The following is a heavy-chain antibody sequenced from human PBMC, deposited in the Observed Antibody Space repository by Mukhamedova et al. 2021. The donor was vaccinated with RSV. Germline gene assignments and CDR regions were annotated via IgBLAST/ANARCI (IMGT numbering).Heavy chain of an antibody. CDR3: SRHVDRPQRYNWFDP. D-gene: IGHD1-14*01. V-gene: IGHV4-39*01. CDR2: IYYSGST. CDR1: SSSSYY. Sequence: SSSSYYWGWIRQPPGKGLEWIGSIYYSGSTYYNPSLKSRVTISVDTSKNQFSLKLSPVTAADTAVYSCSRHVDRPQRYNWFDPW. J-gene: IGHJ5*02.